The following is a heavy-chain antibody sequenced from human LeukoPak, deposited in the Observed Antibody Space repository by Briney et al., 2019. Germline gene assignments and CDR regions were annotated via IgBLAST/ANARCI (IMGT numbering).Heavy chain of an antibody. CDR2: IYSDGVNK. CDR3: ARHRASVFEGYMDV. J-gene: IGHJ6*03. Sequence: GGSLRLSCAASGFYLGNHGMHWVRQAPGKGLEWVAIIYSDGVNKYCADSVKGRFTISRGTSKNTLFLEMESLTTEDTAVYYCARHRASVFEGYMDVWGKGATVSVSS. V-gene: IGHV3-33*01. CDR1: GFYLGNHG. D-gene: IGHD2-8*01.